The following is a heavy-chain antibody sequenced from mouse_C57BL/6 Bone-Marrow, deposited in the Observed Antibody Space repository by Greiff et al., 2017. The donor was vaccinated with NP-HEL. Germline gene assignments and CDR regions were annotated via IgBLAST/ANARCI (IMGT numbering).Heavy chain of an antibody. Sequence: VQLQQSGPELVKPGDSVKISCKASGYSFTGYFMNWVMQSHGKSLEWIGRINPYNGDTFYNQKFKGKATLTVDKSSSTAHMELRSLTSEDSAVYYCARRTAFYYYAMDYWGQGTSVTVSS. CDR3: ARRTAFYYYAMDY. CDR1: GYSFTGYF. CDR2: INPYNGDT. J-gene: IGHJ4*01. V-gene: IGHV1-20*01. D-gene: IGHD2-1*01.